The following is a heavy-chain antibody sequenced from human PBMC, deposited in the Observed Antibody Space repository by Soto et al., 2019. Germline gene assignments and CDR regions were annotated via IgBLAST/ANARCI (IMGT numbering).Heavy chain of an antibody. J-gene: IGHJ3*02. CDR1: GGTFSSYA. D-gene: IGHD2-15*01. Sequence: QVQLVQSGAEVKKPGSSVKGSCKASGGTFSSYAISWVRQAPGQGLEWMGGLIPIFGTANYAQKCQGRVTITADESTSTDYMELSSLRSEDTAVYYCARVEYCSGGSCWRACDIWGQGTMVTVSA. CDR2: LIPIFGTA. CDR3: ARVEYCSGGSCWRACDI. V-gene: IGHV1-69*01.